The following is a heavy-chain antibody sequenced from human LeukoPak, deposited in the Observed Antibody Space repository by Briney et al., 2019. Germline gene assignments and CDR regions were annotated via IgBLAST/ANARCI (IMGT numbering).Heavy chain of an antibody. D-gene: IGHD2-15*01. Sequence: SETLSLTCTVSGGAINSRRYYWGWIRQPPGKGLEWIGTVSYSESTYYTSSLKSRVSISVDTSKNQFSLKLSSVTAADTAVYYCARVSYLVAPALFDYWGQGTLVTVSS. CDR1: GGAINSRRYY. V-gene: IGHV4-39*07. CDR2: VSYSEST. CDR3: ARVSYLVAPALFDY. J-gene: IGHJ4*02.